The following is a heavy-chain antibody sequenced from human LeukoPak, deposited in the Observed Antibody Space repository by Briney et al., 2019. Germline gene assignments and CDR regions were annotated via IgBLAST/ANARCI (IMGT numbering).Heavy chain of an antibody. CDR1: GGSISSSSYY. Sequence: SETLSLTCTVSGGSISSSSYYWGWIRQPPGKGLEWIGRIYYSGSTYYNPSLKSRVTISVDTSKNQFSLKLSSVTAADTAVYYCARHHYNPGLLWFGEYYYFDYWGQGTLVTVSS. V-gene: IGHV4-39*07. CDR2: IYYSGST. CDR3: ARHHYNPGLLWFGEYYYFDY. D-gene: IGHD3-10*01. J-gene: IGHJ4*02.